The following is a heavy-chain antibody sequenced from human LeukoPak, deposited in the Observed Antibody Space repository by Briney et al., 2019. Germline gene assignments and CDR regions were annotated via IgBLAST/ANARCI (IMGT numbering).Heavy chain of an antibody. CDR2: ISAYNGNT. V-gene: IGHV1-18*01. D-gene: IGHD3-22*01. J-gene: IGHJ4*02. CDR3: ARSRYYYDSSGYLDY. Sequence: ASVKVSCKASGYTFTSYGISWVRQAPGQGLEWMGWISAYNGNTNYAQKLQGRVTMTTDTSTSTAYMELRSLRSDDTAVYYCARSRYYYDSSGYLDYWGQGTLVTVSS. CDR1: GYTFTSYG.